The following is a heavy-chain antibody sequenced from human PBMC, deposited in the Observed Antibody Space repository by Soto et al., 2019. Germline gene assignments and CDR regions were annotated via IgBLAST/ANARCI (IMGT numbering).Heavy chain of an antibody. Sequence: QVQLVQSGAEVKKPGSSVKVSCKASGGTFSSYTISWVRQAPGQGREWMGRIIPILGIANYAQKFKGRVTITADKSTSTAYMELRSLRSEDTAVYYCALIVNFYYYYYGMDVWGQGTTVTVS. CDR1: GGTFSSYT. D-gene: IGHD2-21*01. CDR3: ALIVNFYYYYYGMDV. CDR2: IIPILGIA. J-gene: IGHJ6*02. V-gene: IGHV1-69*02.